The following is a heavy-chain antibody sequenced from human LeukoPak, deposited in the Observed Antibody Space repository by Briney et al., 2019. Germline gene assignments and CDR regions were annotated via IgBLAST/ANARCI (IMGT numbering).Heavy chain of an antibody. Sequence: ASVKVSCKASGNTFTNNYIHWVRQAPGQGLEWMGIINSSSSSTSYAQKFQGRVTMTRDMSTSTVYMELSSLRSEDTAVYYCARSCSNDNCYLLDYWGQGTLVTVSS. D-gene: IGHD2-15*01. CDR3: ARSCSNDNCYLLDY. V-gene: IGHV1-46*01. CDR1: GNTFTNNY. CDR2: INSSSSST. J-gene: IGHJ4*02.